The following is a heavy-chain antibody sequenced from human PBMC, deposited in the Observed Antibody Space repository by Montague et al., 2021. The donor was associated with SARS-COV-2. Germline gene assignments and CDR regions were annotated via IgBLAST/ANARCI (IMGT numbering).Heavy chain of an antibody. CDR1: GGSISSGSYY. V-gene: IGHV4-61*02. CDR2: VYASGIT. D-gene: IGHD6-13*01. CDR3: GRQGSSSSWYGGYYYGMDV. Sequence: TLSLTCTASGGSISSGSYYWSWIRQPAGKGLEWIGRVYASGITNYNPSLKSRVTISVDTSKNQFSLKLSSVTAADTAVYYCGRQGSSSSWYGGYYYGMDVWGQGTTVTVSS. J-gene: IGHJ6*02.